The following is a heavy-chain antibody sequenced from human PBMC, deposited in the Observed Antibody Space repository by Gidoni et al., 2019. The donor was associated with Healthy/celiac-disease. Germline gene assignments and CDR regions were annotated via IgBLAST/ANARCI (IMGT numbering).Heavy chain of an antibody. CDR1: GFTFCRYW. D-gene: IGHD4-17*01. CDR3: ARRLYGEWGYYFDS. Sequence: EVQLVESGGGQAQPGGSLRLSCAASGFTFCRYWMSWVRQAPGKGLEGVANINQGGSEKYYVDSVKGRFIISRDNAENSLDLQMNSLRAEDTAVYYCARRLYGEWGYYFDSWGQGTLVTVSS. CDR2: INQGGSEK. V-gene: IGHV3-7*01. J-gene: IGHJ4*02.